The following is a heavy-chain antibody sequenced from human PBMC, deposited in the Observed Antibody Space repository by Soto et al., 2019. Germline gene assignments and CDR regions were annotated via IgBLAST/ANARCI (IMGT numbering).Heavy chain of an antibody. CDR2: ISGSGGST. V-gene: IGHV3-23*01. CDR3: AKYIAAAGPVPVTPIRY. J-gene: IGHJ4*02. D-gene: IGHD6-13*01. Sequence: PGGSLRLSCAACGFTFSSYAMSWVRQAPGKGVEWVSAISGSGGSTYYADSVKGRFTISRENSKNTLYLQMNRLRAEDTAVYYCAKYIAAAGPVPVTPIRYWGQGTLDTVSS. CDR1: GFTFSSYA.